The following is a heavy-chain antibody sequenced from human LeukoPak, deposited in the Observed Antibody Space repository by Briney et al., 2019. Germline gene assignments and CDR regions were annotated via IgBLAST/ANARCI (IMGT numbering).Heavy chain of an antibody. D-gene: IGHD3-10*01. J-gene: IGHJ4*02. CDR1: GGSISSSNYY. CDR2: INHSGST. CDR3: ARGRPDVDDSGSYGVPGDLDY. V-gene: IGHV4-39*07. Sequence: SETLSLTCTVSGGSISSSNYYWSWIRQPPGKGLEWIGEINHSGSTNYNPSLKSRVTISVDTSKNQFSLKLTSVTAADTAVYYCARGRPDVDDSGSYGVPGDLDYWGQGTLVTVSS.